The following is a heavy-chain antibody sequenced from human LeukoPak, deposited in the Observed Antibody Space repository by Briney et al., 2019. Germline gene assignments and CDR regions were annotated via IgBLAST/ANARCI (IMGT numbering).Heavy chain of an antibody. Sequence: SETLSLTCAVSGASISSSNWWTWVRQPPGQGLEWIGEIYHSGSTNYNPSLKSRVTISVDKSKNQFSLKLSSVTAADTAVYYCARDNSVEDTAWWFDPWGQGTLVTVSS. J-gene: IGHJ5*02. V-gene: IGHV4-4*02. CDR3: ARDNSVEDTAWWFDP. CDR1: GASISSSNW. D-gene: IGHD4-23*01. CDR2: IYHSGST.